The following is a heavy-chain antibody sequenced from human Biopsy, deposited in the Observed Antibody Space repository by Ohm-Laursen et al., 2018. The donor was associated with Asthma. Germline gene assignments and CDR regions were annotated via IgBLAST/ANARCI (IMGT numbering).Heavy chain of an antibody. CDR2: ISYDGSTK. V-gene: IGHV3-30*04. J-gene: IGHJ6*02. Sequence: SLRLSCAASGFTFGTYAMHWVRQAPGKGLEWVAVISYDGSTKYSADSVKGRFIVSRDISKNILSLQMNSLRPEDTAVYYCARDVVWFREVGGMDVWGQGTTVTVSS. D-gene: IGHD3-10*01. CDR3: ARDVVWFREVGGMDV. CDR1: GFTFGTYA.